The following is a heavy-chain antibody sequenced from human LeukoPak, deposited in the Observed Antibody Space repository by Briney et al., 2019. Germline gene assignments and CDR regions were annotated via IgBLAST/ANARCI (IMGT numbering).Heavy chain of an antibody. CDR1: GFIFDDYG. CDR3: ARFDQKSDKATGPEDY. Sequence: GGSLRLSCAASGFIFDDYGMSWVRHAPGKGLEWVSGVNWNGGSTGYADSVKGRFTISRDNATNSLYLQMNSMRAEDTALYYCARFDQKSDKATGPEDYWGQGTLVTVSS. CDR2: VNWNGGST. V-gene: IGHV3-20*04. J-gene: IGHJ4*02. D-gene: IGHD1-1*01.